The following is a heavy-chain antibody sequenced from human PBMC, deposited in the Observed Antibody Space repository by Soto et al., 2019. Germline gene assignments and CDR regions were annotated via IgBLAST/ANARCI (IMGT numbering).Heavy chain of an antibody. J-gene: IGHJ4*02. CDR2: ISGSGGST. D-gene: IGHD2-15*01. V-gene: IGHV3-23*01. CDR3: AKNVCPKDTLVVVAATPGYY. Sequence: EVQLLESGGGLVQPGGSLRLSCAASGFTFSSYAMSWVRQAPGKGLEWVSAISGSGGSTYYADSVKGRFTISRDNSKNTLYLQMNILRAEDTAVYYCAKNVCPKDTLVVVAATPGYYLGQGTRVTVSS. CDR1: GFTFSSYA.